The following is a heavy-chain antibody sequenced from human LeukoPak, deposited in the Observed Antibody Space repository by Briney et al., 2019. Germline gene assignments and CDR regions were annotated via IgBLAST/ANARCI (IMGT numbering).Heavy chain of an antibody. Sequence: PSETLSLTCTVSGGSISSSSYYWGWIRQPPGKGLEWIGYIYYSGSTYYNPSLKSRVTISVDTSKNQFSLKLSSVTAADTAVYYCARGNYYDSSGFDYWGQGTLVTVSS. V-gene: IGHV4-30-4*08. CDR3: ARGNYYDSSGFDY. J-gene: IGHJ4*02. CDR2: IYYSGST. D-gene: IGHD3-22*01. CDR1: GGSISSSSYY.